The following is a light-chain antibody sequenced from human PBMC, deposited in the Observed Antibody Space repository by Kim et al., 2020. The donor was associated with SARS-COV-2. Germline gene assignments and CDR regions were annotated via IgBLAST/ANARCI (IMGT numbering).Light chain of an antibody. CDR3: QQRET. CDR1: QSISSY. Sequence: ATLSLSPGERATLSCRASQSISSYLNWYQQKAGQAPRLLIYDASNRATGIPARFSGSGSETDFTLTISSLEPEDFAIYYCQQRETFGQGTKLEI. CDR2: DAS. V-gene: IGKV3-11*01. J-gene: IGKJ2*01.